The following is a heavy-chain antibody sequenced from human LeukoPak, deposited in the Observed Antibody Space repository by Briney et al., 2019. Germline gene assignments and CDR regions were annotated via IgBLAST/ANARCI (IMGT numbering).Heavy chain of an antibody. CDR1: GFTFSSYW. CDR3: ARVKGSLNYYYYGMDV. J-gene: IGHJ6*02. Sequence: GGSLRLSCAASGFTFSSYWMSWVRQAPGKGLEWVANIKQDGSEKYYVDSVRGRFTISRDNAKNSLYLQMNSLRAEDTAVYYCARVKGSLNYYYYGMDVWGQGTTVTVSS. CDR2: IKQDGSEK. D-gene: IGHD2-15*01. V-gene: IGHV3-7*01.